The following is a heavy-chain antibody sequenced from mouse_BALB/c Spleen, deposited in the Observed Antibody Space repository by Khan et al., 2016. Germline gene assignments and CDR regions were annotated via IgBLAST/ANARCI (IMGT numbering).Heavy chain of an antibody. V-gene: IGHV3-6*02. Sequence: ASQSLSLTCSVTGYSITSGYYWNWIRQFPGNKLEWMGYISYDGSNNYNPSLKNRISITRDTSKNQFFLKLNSVTTEDTATYYCATYGNYEGFAYWGQGTLVTVSA. J-gene: IGHJ3*01. D-gene: IGHD2-1*01. CDR2: ISYDGSN. CDR1: GYSITSGYY. CDR3: ATYGNYEGFAY.